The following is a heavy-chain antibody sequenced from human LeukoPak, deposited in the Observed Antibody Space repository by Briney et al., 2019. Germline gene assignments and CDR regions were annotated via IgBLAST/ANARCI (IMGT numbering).Heavy chain of an antibody. D-gene: IGHD5-18*01. V-gene: IGHV4-59*08. J-gene: IGHJ4*02. CDR1: GGSISSYY. Sequence: PSETLSLTCTVSGGSISSYYWSWIRQPPGKGLEWIGYIYYSGSTNYNPSLKSRVTISVDTSKNQFSLKLSSVTAADTAVYYCARRNSGRGYSYGYDYWGQGTLVTVSS. CDR2: IYYSGST. CDR3: ARRNSGRGYSYGYDY.